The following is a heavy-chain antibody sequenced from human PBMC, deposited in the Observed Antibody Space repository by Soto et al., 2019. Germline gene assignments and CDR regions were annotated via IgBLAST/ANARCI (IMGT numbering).Heavy chain of an antibody. J-gene: IGHJ4*02. CDR2: IHNSGST. Sequence: QLQLQESGPGLVKPSETLSLTCTVSGDSISNYWWSWVRQPPGKGLEWIGYIHNSGSTNYSPFFTSRATISIDMSNSRYSLKLSSVTASDTAVYYCATYRWPRIWGQGTLIAVSS. V-gene: IGHV4-59*01. CDR1: GDSISNYW. CDR3: ATYRWPRI. D-gene: IGHD2-8*02.